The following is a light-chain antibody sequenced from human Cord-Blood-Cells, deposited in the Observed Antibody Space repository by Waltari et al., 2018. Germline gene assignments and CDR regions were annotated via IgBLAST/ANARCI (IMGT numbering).Light chain of an antibody. J-gene: IGKJ4*01. Sequence: EIVFTQSPATLSLSPGGRATLSCRASQSVSSYLAWYQQKPGQPPRLLIYDASNRATGIPARFSGSGSGTDFTLTISSLEPEDFAVYYCQQRSNWPPLTFGGGTKVEIK. CDR1: QSVSSY. CDR3: QQRSNWPPLT. V-gene: IGKV3-11*01. CDR2: DAS.